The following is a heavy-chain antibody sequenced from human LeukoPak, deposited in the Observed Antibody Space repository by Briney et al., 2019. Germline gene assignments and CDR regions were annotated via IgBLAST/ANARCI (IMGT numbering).Heavy chain of an antibody. CDR2: ISAYNGNT. J-gene: IGHJ6*03. V-gene: IGHV1-18*01. CDR1: GYTFTSYG. D-gene: IGHD5-18*01. Sequence: ASVKVSCKASGYTFTSYGISWVRQAPGQGLEWMGWISAYNGNTNYAQKLQGRVTMTPDTSTSTAYMELRSLRSGDTAVYYCARVPHSYGRVNYYYYYMDVWGKGTTVTVSS. CDR3: ARVPHSYGRVNYYYYYMDV.